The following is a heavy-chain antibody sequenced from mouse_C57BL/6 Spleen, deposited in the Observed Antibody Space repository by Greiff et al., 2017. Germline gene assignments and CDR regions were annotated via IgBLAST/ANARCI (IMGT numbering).Heavy chain of an antibody. CDR3: TRHGNYPAWFAY. D-gene: IGHD2-1*01. Sequence: EVQLQQSGAELVRPGASVKLSCTASGFNIKDDYMHWVKQRPEQGLEWIGWIDPENGDTESASKFQGKATITADTSSNTAYLQLSSLTSEDTAVYYCTRHGNYPAWFAYWGQGTLVTVSA. J-gene: IGHJ3*01. CDR1: GFNIKDDY. V-gene: IGHV14-4*01. CDR2: IDPENGDT.